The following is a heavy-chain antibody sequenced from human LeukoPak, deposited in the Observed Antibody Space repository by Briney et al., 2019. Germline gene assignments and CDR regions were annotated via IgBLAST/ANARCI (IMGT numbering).Heavy chain of an antibody. CDR3: AKDIAYGEYAFDI. J-gene: IGHJ3*02. CDR2: ISWNSGSI. V-gene: IGHV3-9*01. D-gene: IGHD4-17*01. CDR1: VFTFYDYP. Sequence: GGSLGLSCAASVFTFYDYPMHWVRQAPGRGREWVSFISWNSGSIGYAESLKGRLTISRDNAKKSLYLQMNSLRAEDTALYYCAKDIAYGEYAFDIWGQGTMVTVSS.